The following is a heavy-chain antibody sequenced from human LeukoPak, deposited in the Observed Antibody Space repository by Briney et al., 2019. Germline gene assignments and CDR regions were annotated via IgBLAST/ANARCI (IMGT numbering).Heavy chain of an antibody. CDR1: GFTFSSYS. Sequence: GGSLRLSCAASGFTFSSYSMNWVRQAPGKGLEWVSSISSSSSYIYYADSVKGRFIISRDNAKNSLYLQMNSLRAEDTAVYYCARAAVVVAATLDYWGQGTLVTVSS. CDR2: ISSSSSYI. V-gene: IGHV3-21*01. CDR3: ARAAVVVAATLDY. J-gene: IGHJ4*02. D-gene: IGHD2-15*01.